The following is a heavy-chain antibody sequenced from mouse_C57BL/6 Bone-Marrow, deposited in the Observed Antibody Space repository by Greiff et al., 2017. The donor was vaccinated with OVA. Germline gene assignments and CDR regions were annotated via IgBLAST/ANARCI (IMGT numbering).Heavy chain of an antibody. CDR3: ARLGLPFDY. CDR1: GYTFTSYW. J-gene: IGHJ2*01. Sequence: QVQLQQPGAELVKPGASVKLSCKASGYTFTSYWMQWVKQRPGQGLEWIGEIDPSDSYTNYNQKFKGKATLTVDTSSSTAYMQLSSLTSEVSAVYYCARLGLPFDYWGQGTTLTVSS. V-gene: IGHV1-50*01. D-gene: IGHD2-2*01. CDR2: IDPSDSYT.